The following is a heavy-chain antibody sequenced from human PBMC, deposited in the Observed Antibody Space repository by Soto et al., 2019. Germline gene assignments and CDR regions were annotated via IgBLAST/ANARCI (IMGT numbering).Heavy chain of an antibody. V-gene: IGHV4-34*01. Sequence: SETLSLTCAVYGGSFSGYYWSWIRQPPGKGLEWIGEINHSGSTNYNPSLKSRVTISVDTSKNQFSLKLSSVTAADTAVYYCARGRGLWLLSLRNYFDYWGQGTLVTVSS. D-gene: IGHD5-18*01. CDR2: INHSGST. CDR1: GGSFSGYY. CDR3: ARGRGLWLLSLRNYFDY. J-gene: IGHJ4*02.